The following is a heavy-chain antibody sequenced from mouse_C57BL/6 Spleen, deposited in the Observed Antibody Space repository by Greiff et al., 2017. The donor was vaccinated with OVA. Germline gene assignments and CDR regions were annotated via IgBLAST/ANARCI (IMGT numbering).Heavy chain of an antibody. CDR1: GYTFTSYW. J-gene: IGHJ2*01. CDR2: IDPSDSYT. CDR3: ARTDHYYGSSSFDY. Sequence: QVQLQQPGTELVKPGASVKLSCKASGYTFTSYWMQWVKQRPGQGLEWIGEIDPSDSYTNYNQKFKGKATLTVDTSSSTAYMQLSSLTSEDSAVYYCARTDHYYGSSSFDYWGQGTTLTVSS. D-gene: IGHD1-1*01. V-gene: IGHV1-50*01.